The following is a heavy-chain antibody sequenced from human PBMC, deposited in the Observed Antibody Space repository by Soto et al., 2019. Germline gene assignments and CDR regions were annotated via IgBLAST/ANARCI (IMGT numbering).Heavy chain of an antibody. J-gene: IGHJ6*02. CDR1: GGTFSSYA. CDR2: IIPIFGTA. CDR3: ARALHTLYYDSSGYPPPNYYYGMDV. V-gene: IGHV1-69*01. D-gene: IGHD3-22*01. Sequence: QVQLVQSGAEVKKPGSSVKVSCKASGGTFSSYAISWVRQAPGQGLEWMGGIIPIFGTANYAQKFQGRVTITADESTSTAYMELSSLRSEDTAVYYCARALHTLYYDSSGYPPPNYYYGMDVWGQGTTVTVSS.